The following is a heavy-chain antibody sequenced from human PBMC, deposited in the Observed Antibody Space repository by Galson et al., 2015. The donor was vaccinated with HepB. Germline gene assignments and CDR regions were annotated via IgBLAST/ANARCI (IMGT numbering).Heavy chain of an antibody. CDR2: ISGSGGST. J-gene: IGHJ5*02. V-gene: IGHV3-23*01. D-gene: IGHD6-19*01. CDR3: ATGRRLLRGEWFDP. Sequence: SLRLSCATSGFIFSSYTMHWVRQAPGKGLEWVSGISGSGGSTYYADSVKGRLTISRDNSKNTLYLRMNSLRAEDTAVYYCATGRRLLRGEWFDPWGQGTRVTVSS. CDR1: GFIFSSYT.